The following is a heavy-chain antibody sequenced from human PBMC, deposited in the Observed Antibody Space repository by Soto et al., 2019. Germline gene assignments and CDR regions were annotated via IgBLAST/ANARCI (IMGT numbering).Heavy chain of an antibody. D-gene: IGHD3-3*01. J-gene: IGHJ6*02. Sequence: QVQLQESGPGLVKPSQTLSLTCTVSGGSISSGDYYWSWIRQPPGKGLEWIGYIYYSGSTYYNPSLKSRVTXXVXTXTNQFSLKLSSVTAADTAVYYCAREDKSYYDDGMDVWGQGTTVTVSS. V-gene: IGHV4-30-4*01. CDR2: IYYSGST. CDR1: GGSISSGDYY. CDR3: AREDKSYYDDGMDV.